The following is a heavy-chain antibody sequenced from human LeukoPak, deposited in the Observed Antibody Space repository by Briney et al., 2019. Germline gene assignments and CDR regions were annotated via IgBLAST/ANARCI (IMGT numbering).Heavy chain of an antibody. Sequence: GGSLRLSCAASGFTFSTYAMSWVRQAPGKGLEWVSSICGSGSSIHCVDSYYRDSVKGRFTISRDNSKNTLYLQMNSLRAEDTAVYYCAKANEIKWLLSGDAFDIWGQGTMVTVSS. CDR1: GFTFSTYA. D-gene: IGHD5-12*01. CDR3: AKANEIKWLLSGDAFDI. J-gene: IGHJ3*02. CDR2: ICGSGSSIHCVDS. V-gene: IGHV3-23*01.